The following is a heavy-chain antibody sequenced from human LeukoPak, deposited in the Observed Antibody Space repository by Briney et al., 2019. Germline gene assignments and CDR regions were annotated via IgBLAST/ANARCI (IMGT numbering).Heavy chain of an antibody. CDR2: IYHNGRT. CDR1: GASFSNDY. CDR3: ARDLGTGSYYPFDN. D-gene: IGHD1-26*01. V-gene: IGHV4-59*01. Sequence: SETLSLTCTVSGASFSNDYWSWVRQAPGKGLEWIGYIYHNGRTNYNPSLKSRVTMSVDTSKNQFSLRLSSVTAADTAIYYCARDLGTGSYYPFDNWGQGTLVTVFS. J-gene: IGHJ4*02.